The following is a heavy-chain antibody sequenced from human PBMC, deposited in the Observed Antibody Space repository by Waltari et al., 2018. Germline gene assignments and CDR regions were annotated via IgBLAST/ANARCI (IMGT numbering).Heavy chain of an antibody. V-gene: IGHV4-38-2*01. J-gene: IGHJ4*02. Sequence: QVQLQESGPGLVKLSETLSLTCAVSGYSISSGYYWGWIRQPPGKGLEWIGSIYHSGRTYHNPSLKSRVTISVDTSKNQFSLKLSSVTAADTAVYYCATVPTYYYDSSGYPFWGQGTLVTVSS. CDR1: GYSISSGYY. D-gene: IGHD3-22*01. CDR3: ATVPTYYYDSSGYPF. CDR2: IYHSGRT.